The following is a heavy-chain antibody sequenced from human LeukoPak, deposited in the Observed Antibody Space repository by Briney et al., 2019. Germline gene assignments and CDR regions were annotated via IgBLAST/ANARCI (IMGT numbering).Heavy chain of an antibody. Sequence: GGSLRLSCAASGFTVSSNYMSWVRQAPGKGLEWVSVIYSGGSTYYADSVKGRFTISRDNSKNTLYLQMNRLTIEDTAVYYCAREDLRKLDYWGQGTLVTVSS. J-gene: IGHJ4*02. CDR2: IYSGGST. V-gene: IGHV3-66*01. CDR3: AREDLRKLDY. CDR1: GFTVSSNY.